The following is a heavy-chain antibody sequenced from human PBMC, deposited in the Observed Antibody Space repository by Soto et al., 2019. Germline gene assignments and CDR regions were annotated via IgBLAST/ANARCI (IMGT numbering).Heavy chain of an antibody. J-gene: IGHJ4*02. D-gene: IGHD5-12*01. Sequence: QVQLLQSGAEVKRPGASIRVSCKASGYTFTSFSITWVRQAPGQGLEWMEWISAYSADAKSTQTFQDRLTMTTDTSTKTAYMELRSLRSDDTAVYYCARVRGFDSWFVLDFWGQGTLVTVSS. CDR3: ARVRGFDSWFVLDF. V-gene: IGHV1-18*01. CDR1: GYTFTSFS. CDR2: ISAYSADA.